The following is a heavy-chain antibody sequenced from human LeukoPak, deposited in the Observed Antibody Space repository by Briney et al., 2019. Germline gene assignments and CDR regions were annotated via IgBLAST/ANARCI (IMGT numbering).Heavy chain of an antibody. V-gene: IGHV3-7*01. Sequence: PGGSLRLSCAASDFTFTNYWMSWVRQAPGKGLEWVANIKQDGSAKFYVDSVKGRFTISRDNGNNLVYLQMNSLRAEDTAVYYCARDRNYGESTDYWGQGTLVTVSS. CDR3: ARDRNYGESTDY. D-gene: IGHD4-17*01. CDR1: DFTFTNYW. CDR2: IKQDGSAK. J-gene: IGHJ4*02.